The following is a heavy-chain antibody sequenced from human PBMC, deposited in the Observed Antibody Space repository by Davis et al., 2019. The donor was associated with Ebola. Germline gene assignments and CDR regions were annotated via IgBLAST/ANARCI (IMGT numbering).Heavy chain of an antibody. Sequence: GESLKISCAASGFTFSSYWMSWVRQAPGKGLEWVAVISYDGSNKYYADSVKGRFTISRDNSKNTLYLQMNSLRAEDTAVYYCAKASKDPRGGYFDYWGQGTLVTVSS. CDR3: AKASKDPRGGYFDY. CDR2: ISYDGSNK. J-gene: IGHJ4*02. V-gene: IGHV3-30*18. D-gene: IGHD2-15*01. CDR1: GFTFSSYW.